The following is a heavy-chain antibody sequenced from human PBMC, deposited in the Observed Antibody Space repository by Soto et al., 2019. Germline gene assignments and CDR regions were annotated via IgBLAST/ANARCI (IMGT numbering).Heavy chain of an antibody. Sequence: EVQLLESGGGLVQPGGSLRLSSAASGFTFSSYAMSWVRQAPGKGLEWVSAISGSGGSTYYADSVKGRFTISRDNSKNTLELQMNSLRAEDTAVYYCVKNIAVAGTYGMDVWGQGTTVTVSS. CDR1: GFTFSSYA. J-gene: IGHJ6*02. V-gene: IGHV3-23*01. CDR2: ISGSGGST. CDR3: VKNIAVAGTYGMDV. D-gene: IGHD6-19*01.